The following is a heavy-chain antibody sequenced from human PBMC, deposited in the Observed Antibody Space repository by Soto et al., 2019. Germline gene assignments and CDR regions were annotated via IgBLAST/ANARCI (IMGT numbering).Heavy chain of an antibody. CDR1: GDSVSSNSAA. J-gene: IGHJ4*02. V-gene: IGHV6-1*01. CDR2: TYYRSKWYN. CDR3: ARDASIAVAGYYFDY. D-gene: IGHD6-19*01. Sequence: PXQTLSLTCVISGDSVSSNSAACNLIRHSPSRGLEWLGRTYYRSKWYNDYAVSVKSRITINPDTSKNQFSLQLNSVTPEDTAVYYCARDASIAVAGYYFDYWGQGTLVTVSS.